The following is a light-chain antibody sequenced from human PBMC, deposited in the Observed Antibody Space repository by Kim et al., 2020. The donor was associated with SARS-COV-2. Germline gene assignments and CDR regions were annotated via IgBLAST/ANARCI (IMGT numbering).Light chain of an antibody. CDR2: YDS. Sequence: SYELTQPPSVSVAPGKTARITCGGNNIGSKSVHWYQQKPGQAPVLVIYYDSDRPSGIPERFSGSNSGNTATLTISRVEAGDEADYYCQVWDSSSEHRVFG. CDR3: QVWDSSSEHRV. CDR1: NIGSKS. J-gene: IGLJ3*02. V-gene: IGLV3-21*04.